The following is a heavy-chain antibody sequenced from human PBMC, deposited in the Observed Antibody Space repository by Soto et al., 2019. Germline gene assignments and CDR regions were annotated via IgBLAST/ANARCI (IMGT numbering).Heavy chain of an antibody. CDR2: INYSGST. D-gene: IGHD2-2*02. J-gene: IGHJ6*03. CDR1: GGSFSGYY. V-gene: IGHV4-34*01. Sequence: QVQLQQWGAGLLKPSETLSLTCAMSGGSFSGYYWNWIRQSPGKGLEWIAEINYSGSTNYNPSLKSLVTISVDTSKDQFSLQLRSVTAADTAVYYCALVVVYTDYYLDVWGKGTTVTVSS. CDR3: ALVVVYTDYYLDV.